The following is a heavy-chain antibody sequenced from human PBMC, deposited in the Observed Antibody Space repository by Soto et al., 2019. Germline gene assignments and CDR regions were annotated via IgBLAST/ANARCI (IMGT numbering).Heavy chain of an antibody. V-gene: IGHV3-30*18. J-gene: IGHJ1*01. D-gene: IGHD3-22*01. CDR1: GFTFSSYG. Sequence: GGSLRLSCAASGFTFSSYGMHWVRQAPGKGLEWVAVISYDGSNKYYADSVKGRFTISRDNSKNTLYLQMNSLRAEDTAVYYCAKALEAKDMIVVVNGAEYFQHWGQGTLVTVSS. CDR2: ISYDGSNK. CDR3: AKALEAKDMIVVVNGAEYFQH.